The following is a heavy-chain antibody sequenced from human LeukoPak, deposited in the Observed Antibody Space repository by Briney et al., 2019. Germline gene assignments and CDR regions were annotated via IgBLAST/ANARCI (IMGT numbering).Heavy chain of an antibody. V-gene: IGHV3-13*01. CDR3: ARELQWLVLFYYYYYGMDV. CDR2: IGTAGDT. Sequence: GGSLRLSCAASGFTFSSYDMHWVRQATGKGLEWVSAIGTAGDTYYPGSVKGRFTISRENAKNSLYLQMNSLRAGDTAVYYCARELQWLVLFYYYYYGMDVWGQGTTVTVSS. J-gene: IGHJ6*02. CDR1: GFTFSSYD. D-gene: IGHD6-19*01.